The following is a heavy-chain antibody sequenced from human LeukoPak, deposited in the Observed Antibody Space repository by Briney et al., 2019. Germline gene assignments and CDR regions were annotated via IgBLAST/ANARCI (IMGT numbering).Heavy chain of an antibody. CDR2: INPNGGGT. CDR1: GGTFSSYA. V-gene: IGHV1-2*02. Sequence: ASVKVFCKASGGTFSSYAISWVRQAPGQGLECMGWINPNGGGTNYAQKFQGRVTMTRDTSISTAYMELSRLRSDDTAVYYCARGGSGSYFSWLDPWGQGTLVTVSS. CDR3: ARGGSGSYFSWLDP. D-gene: IGHD3-10*01. J-gene: IGHJ5*02.